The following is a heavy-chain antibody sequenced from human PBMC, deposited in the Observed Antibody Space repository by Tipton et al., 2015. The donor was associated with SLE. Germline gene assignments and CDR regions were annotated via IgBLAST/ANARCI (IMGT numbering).Heavy chain of an antibody. Sequence: SLRLSCAASGFTFDDYAMHWVRQAPGKGLEWVSGISWNSGSIGYADSVKGRFTISRDNAKNSLYLQMNSLRAEDTAVYYCARDPPPLGSDVWGKGTTVTVSS. CDR3: ARDPPPLGSDV. J-gene: IGHJ6*04. V-gene: IGHV3-9*01. CDR2: ISWNSGSI. CDR1: GFTFDDYA.